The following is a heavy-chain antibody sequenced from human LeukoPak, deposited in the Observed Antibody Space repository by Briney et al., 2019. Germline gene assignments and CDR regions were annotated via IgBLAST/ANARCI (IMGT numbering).Heavy chain of an antibody. J-gene: IGHJ4*02. V-gene: IGHV3-43*01. Sequence: PGGSPRLSCAASGFTFRNYDMHWVRQAPGKGLEWVALISWDGNSIYYADSVKGRFTISRDSGKNSLYLQMLNLRTEDTAFYYCAKDVATVGIVDFWGQGTLVTVSS. CDR1: GFTFRNYD. CDR3: AKDVATVGIVDF. CDR2: ISWDGNSI. D-gene: IGHD2-21*01.